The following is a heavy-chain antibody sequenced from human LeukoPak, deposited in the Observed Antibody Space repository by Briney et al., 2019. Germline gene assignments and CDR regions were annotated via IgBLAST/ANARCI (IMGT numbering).Heavy chain of an antibody. J-gene: IGHJ4*02. CDR1: GFTFSNYG. D-gene: IGHD3-10*01. CDR2: IYSGGST. V-gene: IGHV3-53*01. CDR3: ARDPIAWFGESGGL. Sequence: GGTLRLSCAASGFTFSNYGMNWVRQAPGKGLEWVSVIYSGGSTYYADSVKGRFTISRDNSKNTLYLQMNSLRAEDTAVYYCARDPIAWFGESGGLWGQGTLVTVSS.